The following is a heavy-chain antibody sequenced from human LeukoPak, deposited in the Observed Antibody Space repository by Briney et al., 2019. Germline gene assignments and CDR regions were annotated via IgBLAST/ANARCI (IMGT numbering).Heavy chain of an antibody. CDR1: GFTFSNAW. CDR2: IKSKTDGGTT. Sequence: GGSLRLSCAASGFTFSNAWMNWVRQAPGKGLEWVGRIKSKTDGGTTDYAAPVKGRFTISRDDSKNTLYPQMNSLNTEDTAVYYCTTGLHCSGGSCYSWYFDYWGQGTLVTVSS. D-gene: IGHD2-15*01. V-gene: IGHV3-15*07. CDR3: TTGLHCSGGSCYSWYFDY. J-gene: IGHJ4*02.